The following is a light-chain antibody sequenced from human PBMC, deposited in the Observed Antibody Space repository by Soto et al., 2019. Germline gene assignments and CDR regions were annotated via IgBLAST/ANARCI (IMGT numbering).Light chain of an antibody. J-gene: IGLJ1*01. V-gene: IGLV1-44*01. CDR1: SSNIGSNA. Sequence: QSVLTQPPSASGTPVQRVTVSCSGSSSNIGSNAVNWYQQFRGTAPKLLIYTDNQRPSGVPDRLSGSKSGTSASLAISGLQSEDESDYFCAAWDGSLNAYVFGTGTKLTVL. CDR3: AAWDGSLNAYV. CDR2: TDN.